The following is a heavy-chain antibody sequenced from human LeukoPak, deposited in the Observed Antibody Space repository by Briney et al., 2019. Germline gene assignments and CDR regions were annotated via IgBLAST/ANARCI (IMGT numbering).Heavy chain of an antibody. CDR3: ARLVVTAPQNHYYMDV. CDR2: INHIGTT. D-gene: IGHD2-21*02. Sequence: PSETLSLTCTVSGGSFNGYYWTWIRQPPGKGLEWIAEINHIGTTNHNPSLKSRVSVSTDTSKNQFFLKLTSVTAADTALYYCARLVVTAPQNHYYMDVWGEGTTVTVSS. J-gene: IGHJ6*03. V-gene: IGHV4-34*01. CDR1: GGSFNGYY.